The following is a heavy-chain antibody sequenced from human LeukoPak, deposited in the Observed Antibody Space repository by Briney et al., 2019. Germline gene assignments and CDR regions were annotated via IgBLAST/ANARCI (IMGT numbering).Heavy chain of an antibody. CDR1: GFTLNNYA. V-gene: IGHV3-23*01. CDR3: AKQERSWFDP. CDR2: IRGGGSST. J-gene: IGHJ5*02. D-gene: IGHD3-10*01. Sequence: GGSLRLSCAASGFTLNNYAMSWVRQAPGKGLEWVSSIRGGGSSTCYADSVKGRLTISRDNSKNTLYLQMNSLRAEDTAVYYCAKQERSWFDPWGQGTLVTVSS.